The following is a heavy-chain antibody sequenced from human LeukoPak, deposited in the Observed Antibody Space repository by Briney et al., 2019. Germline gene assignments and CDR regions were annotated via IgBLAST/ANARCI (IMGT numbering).Heavy chain of an antibody. Sequence: GGSLRLSCAASGFTFSSYGMPWVRQAPGKGLEWVAVISYDGSNKYYADSVKGRFTISRDNSKNTLYLQMNSLRAEDTAVYYCASVVAATGFDYWGQGTLVTVSS. D-gene: IGHD2-15*01. V-gene: IGHV3-30*19. CDR2: ISYDGSNK. J-gene: IGHJ4*02. CDR1: GFTFSSYG. CDR3: ASVVAATGFDY.